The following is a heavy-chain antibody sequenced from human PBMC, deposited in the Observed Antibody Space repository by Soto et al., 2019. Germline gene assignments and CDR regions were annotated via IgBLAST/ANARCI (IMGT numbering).Heavy chain of an antibody. Sequence: EVQLVESGGGLVQPGGSLRLSCAASGFTFSSYWMHWVRQAPGKGLVWVSRINSDGSSTSYADSVKGRFTISRDNAKNTLYLQMNSLRAEDTAVYYCASPRITIVRALVDVWGQGTTVTVSS. D-gene: IGHD3-10*01. CDR2: INSDGSST. CDR1: GFTFSSYW. J-gene: IGHJ6*02. V-gene: IGHV3-74*01. CDR3: ASPRITIVRALVDV.